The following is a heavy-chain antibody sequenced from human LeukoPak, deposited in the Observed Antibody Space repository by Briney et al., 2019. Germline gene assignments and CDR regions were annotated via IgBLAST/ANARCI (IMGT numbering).Heavy chain of an antibody. J-gene: IGHJ3*02. CDR2: IYYSGST. V-gene: IGHV4-39*01. CDR1: GGSISSSSYY. CDR3: ASPPGGLVGATNHDAFDI. D-gene: IGHD1-26*01. Sequence: SETLSLTCTVSGGSISSSSYYWGWIRQPPGKGLEWIVSIYYSGSTYYNPSLKSRVTISVDTSKNQFSLKLSSVTAADTAVYYCASPPGGLVGATNHDAFDIWGQGTMVTVSS.